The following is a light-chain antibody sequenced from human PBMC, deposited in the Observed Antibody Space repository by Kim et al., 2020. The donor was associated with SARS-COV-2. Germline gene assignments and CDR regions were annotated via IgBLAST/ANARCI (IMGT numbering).Light chain of an antibody. CDR3: NSRDSSGNVV. Sequence: SSELTQDPAVSVALGQTVRITCQGDSLRSYYASWYQQKPGQAPVLVIYGKNNRPSGIPDRFSGSSSGNTASLSITGAQAEDEAVYYCNSRDSSGNVVFGGGTQLTVL. CDR2: GKN. CDR1: SLRSYY. J-gene: IGLJ2*01. V-gene: IGLV3-19*01.